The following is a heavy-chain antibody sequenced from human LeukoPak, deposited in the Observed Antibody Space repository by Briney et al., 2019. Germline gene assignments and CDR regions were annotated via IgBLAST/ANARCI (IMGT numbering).Heavy chain of an antibody. D-gene: IGHD3-10*01. CDR2: IYYSGST. J-gene: IGHJ4*02. V-gene: IGHV4-59*01. Sequence: SETLSLTCTVSGGSISSYYWSWIRQPPGKGLEWIGYIYYSGSTNYNPSLKSRVTISVDTSKNQFSLKLSSVTAADTAVYYCAREALLWFGPFDHWGQGTLVTVSS. CDR1: GGSISSYY. CDR3: AREALLWFGPFDH.